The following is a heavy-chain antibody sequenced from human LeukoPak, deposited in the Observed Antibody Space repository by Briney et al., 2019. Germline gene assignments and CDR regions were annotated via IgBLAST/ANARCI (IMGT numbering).Heavy chain of an antibody. D-gene: IGHD6-19*01. CDR3: ARGGIQVSGIDEFDY. CDR2: IGIRGDT. V-gene: IGHV3-13*01. J-gene: IGHJ4*02. CDR1: GFAFIDYD. Sequence: GGSLRLSCAASGFAFIDYDMHWVRQVIGKGLEWVSDIGIRGDTHYSGSVKGRFTISRENAESSLYLQMNSLRAEDTAVYYCARGGIQVSGIDEFDYWGQGTLVTVSS.